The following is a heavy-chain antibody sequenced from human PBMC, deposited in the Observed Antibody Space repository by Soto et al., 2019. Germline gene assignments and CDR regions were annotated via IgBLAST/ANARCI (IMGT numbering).Heavy chain of an antibody. V-gene: IGHV3-48*02. CDR1: GFTFSVYS. CDR2: ITSDTKTI. Sequence: EVQLVESGGDLVLRGGSLRLSCVASGFTFSVYSMNWVRQAPGKGLEWFSYITSDTKTIKYADSVKGRFTISRDNAKNSVYLQMNSLRDEDTAVYYCARSVEGHFDYWGQGTVVTVSS. CDR3: ARSVEGHFDY. D-gene: IGHD6-19*01. J-gene: IGHJ4*02.